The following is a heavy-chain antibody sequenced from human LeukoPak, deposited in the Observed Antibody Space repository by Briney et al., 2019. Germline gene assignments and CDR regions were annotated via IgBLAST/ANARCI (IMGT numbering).Heavy chain of an antibody. CDR2: IYISGST. D-gene: IGHD1-26*01. Sequence: SETLSLTCTVSGGSFSSYYWTWLRQPAGKGLEWIGRIYISGSTNYNPSLKSRVTMSVDTTKKQFSLKVRSVTAADTAVYFCVSQVGSFYYFDYWGQGTLVTVSS. V-gene: IGHV4-4*07. CDR1: GGSFSSYY. CDR3: VSQVGSFYYFDY. J-gene: IGHJ4*02.